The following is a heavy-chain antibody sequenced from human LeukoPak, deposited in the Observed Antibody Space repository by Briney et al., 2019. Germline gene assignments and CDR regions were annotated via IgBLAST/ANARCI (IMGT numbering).Heavy chain of an antibody. J-gene: IGHJ4*02. CDR2: INQDGSEK. CDR1: GFRFSSYW. CDR3: ARGRLYGDYVGY. D-gene: IGHD4-17*01. Sequence: GGSLRLSCVASGFRFSSYWMSWVRQAPGKGLAWVANINQDGSEKYHVDSVKGRLTISRDNAKNALYLEMNSLRAEDTAVYYCARGRLYGDYVGYWGQGTLVTVSS. V-gene: IGHV3-7*02.